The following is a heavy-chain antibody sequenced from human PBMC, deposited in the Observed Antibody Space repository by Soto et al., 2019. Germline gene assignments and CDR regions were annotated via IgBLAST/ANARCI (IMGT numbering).Heavy chain of an antibody. Sequence: GESLKISCKGFGYSFTSYWIGWVRQMPGKGLEWMGIIYPGDSDTRYSPSFQGQVIISVDKSISTAYLQWSSLKASDTAMYYCASSLNDAFDIWGQGTMVTVSS. V-gene: IGHV5-51*01. CDR1: GYSFTSYW. J-gene: IGHJ3*02. CDR2: IYPGDSDT. CDR3: ASSLNDAFDI.